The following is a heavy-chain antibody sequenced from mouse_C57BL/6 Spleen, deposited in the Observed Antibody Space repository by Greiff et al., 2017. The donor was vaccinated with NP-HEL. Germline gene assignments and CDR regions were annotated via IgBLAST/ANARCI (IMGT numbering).Heavy chain of an antibody. D-gene: IGHD2-3*01. Sequence: VQLQQSGPELVKPGASVKISKASGYAFSSSWMNWVKQRPGKGLEWIGRIYPGDGDTNYNGKFKGKATLTADKSSSTAYMQLSSLTSEDSAVYFCSYDVEDYWGQGTTLTVSS. J-gene: IGHJ2*01. CDR1: GYAFSSSW. CDR2: IYPGDGDT. V-gene: IGHV1-82*01. CDR3: SYDVEDY.